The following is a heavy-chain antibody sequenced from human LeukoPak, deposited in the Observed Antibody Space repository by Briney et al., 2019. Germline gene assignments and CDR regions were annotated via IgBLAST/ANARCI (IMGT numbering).Heavy chain of an antibody. CDR2: IRYDGSNK. Sequence: GGSLRLSCAASGFTFSSYGMHWVRQAPGKGLEWVAFIRYDGSNKYYADSVKGRFTISRDNAKNSLYLQMNSLRAEDTAVYYCARGRQQLVLGFFVWWFDPWGQGTLVTVSS. V-gene: IGHV3-30*02. CDR3: ARGRQQLVLGFFVWWFDP. CDR1: GFTFSSYG. D-gene: IGHD6-13*01. J-gene: IGHJ5*02.